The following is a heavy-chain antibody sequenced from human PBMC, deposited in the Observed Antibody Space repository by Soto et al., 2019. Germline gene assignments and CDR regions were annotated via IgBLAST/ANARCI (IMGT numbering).Heavy chain of an antibody. V-gene: IGHV3-33*01. CDR3: ERDTTYYYDSSGYYYKWFDP. CDR2: IWYDGSNK. J-gene: IGHJ5*02. CDR1: GFTFSSYG. Sequence: PGGSLRLSCAASGFTFSSYGIHWVRQAPCKGLEWVAVIWYDGSNKYYAESVKGRFTISRDNSKNTLYLQMNSLRAEDTAVYYWERDTTYYYDSSGYYYKWFDPWGQRTLVTVSS. D-gene: IGHD3-22*01.